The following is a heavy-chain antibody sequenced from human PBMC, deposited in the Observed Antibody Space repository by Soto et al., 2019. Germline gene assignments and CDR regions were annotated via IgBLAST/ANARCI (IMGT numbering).Heavy chain of an antibody. Sequence: GGSLRLSCAASGFTFSSYAMSWVRQAPGKGLEWVSAISGSGGSTYYADSVKGRFTISRDNSKNTLYLQMNSLSAEDTAVYYCAKGGERAWTPTDYWGQGTLVTVSS. CDR1: GFTFSSYA. V-gene: IGHV3-23*01. J-gene: IGHJ4*02. D-gene: IGHD1-1*01. CDR3: AKGGERAWTPTDY. CDR2: ISGSGGST.